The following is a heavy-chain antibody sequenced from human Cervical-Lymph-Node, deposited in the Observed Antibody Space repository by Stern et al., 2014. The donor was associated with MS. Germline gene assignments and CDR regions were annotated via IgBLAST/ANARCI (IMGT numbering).Heavy chain of an antibody. CDR3: AAGVAAAGSYYYYGMDV. Sequence: QLVQSGPEVKKPGTSVKVSCKASGFTFTSSAVQWVRQARGQRLELIGWIVVGSGNTNYAQKFQERVTITRDMSTSTAYMELSSLRSEDTAVYYCAAGVAAAGSYYYYGMDVWGQGTTVTVSS. J-gene: IGHJ6*02. CDR2: IVVGSGNT. V-gene: IGHV1-58*01. CDR1: GFTFTSSA. D-gene: IGHD6-13*01.